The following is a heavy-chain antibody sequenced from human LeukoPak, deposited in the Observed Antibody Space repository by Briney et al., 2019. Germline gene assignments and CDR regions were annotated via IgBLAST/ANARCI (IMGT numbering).Heavy chain of an antibody. CDR3: AKRLDGSGNTNFAY. CDR2: ISDSGRRT. V-gene: IGHV3-23*01. Sequence: GGSLRLSCSASGFTFSRYAMSWFRQAPGKGLDCVSAISDSGRRTYYADSVKGRFTISRYNSMNTLYLQLNRLRAEDTAAYYCAKRLDGSGNTNFAYWGKGPQVTVSS. J-gene: IGHJ4*02. D-gene: IGHD3-22*01. CDR1: GFTFSRYA.